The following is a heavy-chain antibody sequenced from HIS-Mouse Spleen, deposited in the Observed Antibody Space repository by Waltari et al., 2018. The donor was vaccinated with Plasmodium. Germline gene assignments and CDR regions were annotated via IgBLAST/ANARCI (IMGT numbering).Heavy chain of an antibody. J-gene: IGHJ4*02. Sequence: EVQLVESGGGLVQPGRSLRLSCADYGFTFDVYVMPWVRQAPGKGLEWVSGISWNSGSIGYADSVKGRFTISRDNAKNSLYLQMNSLRAEDTALYYCAKDQTPYQLLHFDYWGQGTLVTVSS. D-gene: IGHD2-2*01. CDR1: GFTFDVYV. V-gene: IGHV3-9*01. CDR3: AKDQTPYQLLHFDY. CDR2: ISWNSGSI.